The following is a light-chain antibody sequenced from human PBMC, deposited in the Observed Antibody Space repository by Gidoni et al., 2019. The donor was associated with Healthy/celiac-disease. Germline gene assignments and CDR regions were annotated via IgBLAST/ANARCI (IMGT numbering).Light chain of an antibody. V-gene: IGKV3-15*01. J-gene: IGKJ1*01. CDR3: QQYNNWPGT. Sequence: EIVMTQSPATLSVSPGERATLSCRARQSVSSNLAWYQHKPGQAPRPLIYGASTMATGIPARFSGSGSGTEFTLTISSLQSEDFAVYYCQQYNNWPGTFGQGTKVEIK. CDR2: GAS. CDR1: QSVSSN.